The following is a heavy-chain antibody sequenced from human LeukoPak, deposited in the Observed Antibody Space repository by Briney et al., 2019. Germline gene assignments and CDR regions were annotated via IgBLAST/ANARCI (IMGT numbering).Heavy chain of an antibody. CDR1: GYSFTSYW. J-gene: IGHJ4*02. Sequence: GESLKISCKGSGYSFTSYWIGWVRQMPGKGLEWMGIIYPGDSDTRYSPSFQGQVTISADKSISTAYLQWSSLKASDTAMYYCARHKTTYYYGSAARAVDYWGQGTLVTVSS. CDR3: ARHKTTYYYGSAARAVDY. CDR2: IYPGDSDT. V-gene: IGHV5-51*01. D-gene: IGHD3-10*01.